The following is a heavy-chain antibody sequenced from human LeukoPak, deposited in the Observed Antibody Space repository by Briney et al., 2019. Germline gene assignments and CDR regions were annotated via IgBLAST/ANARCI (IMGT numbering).Heavy chain of an antibody. J-gene: IGHJ4*02. V-gene: IGHV4-39*01. D-gene: IGHD2-2*01. CDR1: GFTVSSNF. CDR2: IYYSGST. CDR3: ASIPPRYCSSTSCYEVFDY. Sequence: GSLRLSCAASGFTVSSNFMTWVRQPPGKGLEWIGSIYYSGSTYYNPSLKSRVTISVDTSKNQFSLKLSSVTAADTAVYYCASIPPRYCSSTSCYEVFDYWGQGTLVTVSS.